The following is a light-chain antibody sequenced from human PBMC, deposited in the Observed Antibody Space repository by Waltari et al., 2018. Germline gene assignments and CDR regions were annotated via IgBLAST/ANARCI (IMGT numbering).Light chain of an antibody. CDR1: SSDIGGYNS. Sequence: QSALTQPASVSGSPGQSITISCTGTSSDIGGYNSVSWYQQHPGKAPKLMIYEVNNRPSGISNRFSGSKSVNTASLTISGLQAEDEADYYCSSYTSSSTLLFGGGTKLTVL. V-gene: IGLV2-14*01. J-gene: IGLJ2*01. CDR3: SSYTSSSTLL. CDR2: EVN.